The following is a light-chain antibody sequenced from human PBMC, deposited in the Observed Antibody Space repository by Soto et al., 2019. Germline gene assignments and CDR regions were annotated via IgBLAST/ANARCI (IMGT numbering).Light chain of an antibody. Sequence: DIQMTQSPSSLSASVGDRVTITCRASQDISNYLVWYQQKPGKAPKILIYAASTLQSGVPSRFSGSGSGTDFTLTISTLQPEDVATYYCQKYNSAPHTVGGGTKVEIK. V-gene: IGKV1-27*01. J-gene: IGKJ4*01. CDR2: AAS. CDR1: QDISNY. CDR3: QKYNSAPHT.